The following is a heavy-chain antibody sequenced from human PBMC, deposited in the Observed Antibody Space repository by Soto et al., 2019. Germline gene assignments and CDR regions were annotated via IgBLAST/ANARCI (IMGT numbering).Heavy chain of an antibody. D-gene: IGHD2-2*01. CDR1: GHTFTGYY. Sequence: ASVKVSCKASGHTFTGYYMHWVRQAPGXGLEWMGWINPNSGSTNYAQKFQGRVTMTRDTSISTVYMELSSLRSEDTAVYYCARDGCSSTSCYPHTDYYYYGMDVWGQGTTVTVS. V-gene: IGHV1-2*02. CDR3: ARDGCSSTSCYPHTDYYYYGMDV. J-gene: IGHJ6*02. CDR2: INPNSGST.